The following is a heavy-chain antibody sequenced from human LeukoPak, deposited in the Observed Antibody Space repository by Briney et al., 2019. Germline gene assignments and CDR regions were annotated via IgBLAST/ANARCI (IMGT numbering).Heavy chain of an antibody. J-gene: IGHJ4*02. Sequence: ASVKVSCKASGYTFTGYHIHWVRQAPGQGLEWMGWINPNSGGTNYAEKFHGRLTTTRDTSISTAFMGLSGLRSDDTAVYYCTRFRHVAVAGPPHFDYWGQGALVTVSS. CDR1: GYTFTGYH. D-gene: IGHD6-19*01. CDR2: INPNSGGT. V-gene: IGHV1-2*02. CDR3: TRFRHVAVAGPPHFDY.